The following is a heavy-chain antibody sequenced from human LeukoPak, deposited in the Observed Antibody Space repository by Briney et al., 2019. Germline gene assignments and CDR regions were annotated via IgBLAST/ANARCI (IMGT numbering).Heavy chain of an antibody. Sequence: ASVKVSCKASGYTFTSYDINCVRQATGQGLEWMGWMNPDSANTGYAQKFQGRVTMTGNTSISTAYMELSSLRSEDTAVYYCARGLRGYSYGYLTSFDYWGQGTLVTVSS. CDR2: MNPDSANT. CDR3: ARGLRGYSYGYLTSFDY. J-gene: IGHJ4*01. V-gene: IGHV1-8*01. D-gene: IGHD5-18*01. CDR1: GYTFTSYD.